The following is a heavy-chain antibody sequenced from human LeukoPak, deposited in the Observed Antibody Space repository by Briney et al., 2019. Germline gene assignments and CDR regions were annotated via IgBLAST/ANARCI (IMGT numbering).Heavy chain of an antibody. V-gene: IGHV3-15*01. Sequence: GGSLRLSCAASGFTFSNAWMRGVRQAPGKGLEWVGRIKSKTEGGTTDYAAPVKGRFTISRDDSKNTLYLQMNSLKTEDTAVYYCTTITMIVVVTDYWGQGTLVAVSS. D-gene: IGHD3-22*01. J-gene: IGHJ4*02. CDR2: IKSKTEGGTT. CDR3: TTITMIVVVTDY. CDR1: GFTFSNAW.